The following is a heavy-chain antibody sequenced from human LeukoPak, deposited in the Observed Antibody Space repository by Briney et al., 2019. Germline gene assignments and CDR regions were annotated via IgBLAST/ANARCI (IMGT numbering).Heavy chain of an antibody. Sequence: SETLSLTCTVSGGSISTYYWSWVRQPPGKGLEWIGYIYNSGSTNYNPSLKSRVTISVDTSKNQFSLKLSSVTTADTAVYYCSGGSVHELREATNSPLFDYWGQGALVTVSS. CDR2: IYNSGST. V-gene: IGHV4-59*01. CDR1: GGSISTYY. D-gene: IGHD4-23*01. CDR3: SGGSVHELREATNSPLFDY. J-gene: IGHJ4*02.